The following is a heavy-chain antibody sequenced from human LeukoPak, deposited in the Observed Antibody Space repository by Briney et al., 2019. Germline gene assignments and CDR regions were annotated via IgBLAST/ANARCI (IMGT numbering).Heavy chain of an antibody. V-gene: IGHV4-59*01. CDR1: GGSISSYY. Sequence: SETLSLTCTVSGGSISSYYWSWIRQPPGKGLEWIGYIYYSGSTNYNPSLKSRVTISVDTSKNQFSLKLSSVTAADTAVYYCARDRGGTVYDILTGYYKGWFDPWGQGTLVTVSS. CDR2: IYYSGST. J-gene: IGHJ5*02. D-gene: IGHD3-9*01. CDR3: ARDRGGTVYDILTGYYKGWFDP.